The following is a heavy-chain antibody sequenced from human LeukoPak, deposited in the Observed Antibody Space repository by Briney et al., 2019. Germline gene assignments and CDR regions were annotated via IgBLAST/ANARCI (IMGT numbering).Heavy chain of an antibody. J-gene: IGHJ4*02. CDR3: ARADYDFWSGYFVAFDY. Sequence: GGSLRLSCAASGFTFSSYAMHWVRQAPGKGLEWVANIKQDGSEKDYGDSVKGRFTISRDNAKNSLYLQMNSLRAEDTAVYYCARADYDFWSGYFVAFDYWGQGTLATVSS. V-gene: IGHV3-7*04. CDR1: GFTFSSYA. CDR2: IKQDGSEK. D-gene: IGHD3-3*01.